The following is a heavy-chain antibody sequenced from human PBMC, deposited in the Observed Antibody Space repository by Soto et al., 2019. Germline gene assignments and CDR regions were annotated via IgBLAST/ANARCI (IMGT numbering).Heavy chain of an antibody. D-gene: IGHD6-13*01. CDR3: ASMYSSSWY. CDR2: IWYDGSNK. V-gene: IGHV3-33*01. CDR1: GFTFSSYG. Sequence: QVQLVESGGGVDQPGRSLRLSCAASGFTFSSYGMHWVRQAPGKGLEWVAVIWYDGSNKYYADSVKGRFTISRDNSKNTLYLQMNSLRAEDTAVYYCASMYSSSWYWGQGTLVTVSS. J-gene: IGHJ4*02.